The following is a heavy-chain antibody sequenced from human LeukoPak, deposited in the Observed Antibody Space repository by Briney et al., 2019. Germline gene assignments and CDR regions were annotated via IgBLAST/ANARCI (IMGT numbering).Heavy chain of an antibody. J-gene: IGHJ4*02. D-gene: IGHD3-10*01. CDR3: ARVRGYYGSGSYYY. CDR1: GFTFSSYW. V-gene: IGHV3-74*01. Sequence: GGSLRLSCAASGFTFSSYWMHWVRQAPGKGLVWVSRINSDGSSTSYADSVKGRFTISRDNAKNTPYLQMNSLRAEDTAVYYCARVRGYYGSGSYYYWGQGTLVTVSS. CDR2: INSDGSST.